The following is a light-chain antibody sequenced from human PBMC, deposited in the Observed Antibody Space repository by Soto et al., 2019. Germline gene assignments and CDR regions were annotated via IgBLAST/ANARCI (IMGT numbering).Light chain of an antibody. CDR1: SGSVASNF. Sequence: NFMLTQPHSVSESPGKTVTISCTGRSGSVASNFVHWYQRRPGSAPTIVIYGDNQRPSGVPDRFSGSIDSSSNSASLTISGLKTEDEADYFCQSYDRSSLYVFGTGTKVTVL. CDR3: QSYDRSSLYV. CDR2: GDN. V-gene: IGLV6-57*02. J-gene: IGLJ1*01.